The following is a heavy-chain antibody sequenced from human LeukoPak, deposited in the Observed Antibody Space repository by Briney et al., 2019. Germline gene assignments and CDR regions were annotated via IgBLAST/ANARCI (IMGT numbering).Heavy chain of an antibody. V-gene: IGHV5-51*01. Sequence: GESLKISCKGSRYSFTNYWIGWVRQMPGKGLEWMGIIYPGDSDTRYSPSFQGQVTISADKSISTAYLQWSSLKASDTAMYYCARINGETAAPYYYDYWGQGTLVNVSS. D-gene: IGHD2-15*01. J-gene: IGHJ4*02. CDR1: RYSFTNYW. CDR3: ARINGETAAPYYYDY. CDR2: IYPGDSDT.